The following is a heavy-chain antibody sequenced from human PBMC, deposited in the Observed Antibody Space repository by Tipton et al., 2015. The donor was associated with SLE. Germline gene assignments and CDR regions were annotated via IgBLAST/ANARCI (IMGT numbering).Heavy chain of an antibody. CDR1: GYTFTSYG. Sequence: QSGAEVKKPGASVKVSCMASGYTFTSYGISWVRQAPGQGLEWMGGIIPIFGKANYAQKFQGRVTITADESTTTAYMELSSLRSEDTAVYYCARAPRYYYMDVWGKGTTVTVSS. CDR2: IIPIFGKA. J-gene: IGHJ6*03. CDR3: ARAPRYYYMDV. V-gene: IGHV1-69*13.